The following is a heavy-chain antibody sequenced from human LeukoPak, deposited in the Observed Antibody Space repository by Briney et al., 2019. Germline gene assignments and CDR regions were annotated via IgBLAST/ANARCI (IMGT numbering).Heavy chain of an antibody. CDR3: ASLNLPGYSSSWYLSLPYYYYMDV. CDR2: ISSSSSTI. V-gene: IGHV3-48*01. CDR1: GFTFSSYS. J-gene: IGHJ6*03. D-gene: IGHD6-13*01. Sequence: GGSLRLSCAASGFTFSSYSMNWVRQAPGKGLEWVSYISSSSSTIYYADSVKGRFTISRDNAKNSLYLQMNSLRAEDTAVYYCASLNLPGYSSSWYLSLPYYYYMDVWGKGTTVTVSS.